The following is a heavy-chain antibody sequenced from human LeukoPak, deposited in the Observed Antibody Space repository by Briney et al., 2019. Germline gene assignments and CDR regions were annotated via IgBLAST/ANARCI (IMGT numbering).Heavy chain of an antibody. V-gene: IGHV3-21*01. D-gene: IGHD3-10*01. CDR2: ISRSRSYI. J-gene: IGHJ3*02. CDR3: ARLVRGSSWDAFDI. CDR1: GFTFSSYR. Sequence: GGALRLSCAASGFTFSSYRMNWVGQAPGKGLEGVSSISRSRSYIYYADSVKGRFTISRDNAKNSLYLQMNSLRAEDTAVYYCARLVRGSSWDAFDIWGQGTMVTVSS.